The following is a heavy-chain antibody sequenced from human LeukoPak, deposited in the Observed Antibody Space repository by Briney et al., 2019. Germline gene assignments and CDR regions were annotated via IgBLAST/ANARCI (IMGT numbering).Heavy chain of an antibody. CDR3: ARDSLLWFGEPSGEFDY. J-gene: IGHJ4*02. D-gene: IGHD3-10*01. V-gene: IGHV1-18*01. CDR1: GYTFTSYG. CDR2: ISAYNGNT. Sequence: GASVKVSCKASGYTFTSYGISWVRQAPGQGLEWMGWISAYNGNTNYAQKLQGRVTITRDTSASTAYMELSSLRSEDTAVYYCARDSLLWFGEPSGEFDYWGQGTLVTVSS.